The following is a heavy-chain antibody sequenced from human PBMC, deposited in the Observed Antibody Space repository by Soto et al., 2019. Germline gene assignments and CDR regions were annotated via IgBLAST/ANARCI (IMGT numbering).Heavy chain of an antibody. D-gene: IGHD2-8*02. CDR2: INHSGST. CDR1: GGSFSGYY. J-gene: IGHJ4*02. V-gene: IGHV4-34*01. Sequence: QVQLQQWGAGLMKPSETLSLTCAVYGGSFSGYYWSWIRRPPGKGLEWIGEINHSGSTNYNPSLKSRVTISVDTSKNQFSLKLSSVTAADTAVYYCARMGVYAPYYFDYWGQGTLVTVSS. CDR3: ARMGVYAPYYFDY.